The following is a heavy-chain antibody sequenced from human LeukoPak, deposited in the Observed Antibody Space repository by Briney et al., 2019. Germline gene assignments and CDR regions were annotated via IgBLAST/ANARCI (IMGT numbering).Heavy chain of an antibody. J-gene: IGHJ6*02. CDR2: INSDGSST. CDR3: ARAAYYDFWSGYYSSSYGMDV. Sequence: GGSLRLSCAASGFTFSSYWMHWVRQALGKGLVWVSRINSDGSSTSYADSVKGRFTISRDNAKNTLYLQMNSLRAEDTAVYYCARAAYYDFWSGYYSSSYGMDVWGQGTTVTVSS. CDR1: GFTFSSYW. V-gene: IGHV3-74*01. D-gene: IGHD3-3*01.